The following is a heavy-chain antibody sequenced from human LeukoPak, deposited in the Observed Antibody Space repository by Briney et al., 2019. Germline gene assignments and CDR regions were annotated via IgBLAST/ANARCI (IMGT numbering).Heavy chain of an antibody. Sequence: ASVKVSCKASGYTFTSYDINWVRQATGQGLEWMVWMNPNSGNTGYAQKFQGRVTMTRNTSISTAYMELSSLRSEDTAVYYCAAGGTVTTPWYYYYMDVWGKGTTVTVSS. D-gene: IGHD4-17*01. CDR2: MNPNSGNT. CDR1: GYTFTSYD. CDR3: AAGGTVTTPWYYYYMDV. V-gene: IGHV1-8*01. J-gene: IGHJ6*03.